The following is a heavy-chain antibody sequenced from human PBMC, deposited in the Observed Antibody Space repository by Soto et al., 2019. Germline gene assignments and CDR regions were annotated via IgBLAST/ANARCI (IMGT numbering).Heavy chain of an antibody. CDR2: TYYRTIGSSWSH. Sequence: QVPLRQPGAGLVKPSQTLSLTCAISGDSVSSNSVAWNWIRQSPSRGLEWLGRTYYRTIGSSWSHDYAASVIGRITVTPDTSRNEFSLQLTSVTPEDATVYYCARREGSGWYDYWGQGIPVTVSS. D-gene: IGHD6-13*01. V-gene: IGHV6-1*01. CDR1: GDSVSSNSVA. CDR3: ARREGSGWYDY. J-gene: IGHJ4*02.